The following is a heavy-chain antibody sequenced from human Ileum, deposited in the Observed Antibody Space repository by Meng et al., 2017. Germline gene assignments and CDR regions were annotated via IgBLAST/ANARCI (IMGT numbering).Heavy chain of an antibody. CDR1: GFTFSSYS. Sequence: GESLKISCAASGFTFSSYSMNWVRQAPGKGLEWVSSISSSSSYIYYADSVKGRFTISRDNAKNSLYLQMNSLRAEDTAMYYCARHSGYAFDIWGQGTMVTVSS. V-gene: IGHV3-21*01. CDR2: ISSSSSYI. J-gene: IGHJ3*02. CDR3: ARHSGYAFDI. D-gene: IGHD3-22*01.